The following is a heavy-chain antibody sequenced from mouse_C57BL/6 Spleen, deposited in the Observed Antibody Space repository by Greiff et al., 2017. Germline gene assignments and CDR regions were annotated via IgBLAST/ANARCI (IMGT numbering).Heavy chain of an antibody. V-gene: IGHV1-69*01. CDR1: GYTFTSYW. CDR3: ARSHYGSSSSWFAY. Sequence: QVQLQQPGAELVMPGASVKLSCQASGYTFTSYWMHWVKQRPGQGLEWIGEIDPSDSYTNYNQKFKGKSTLTVDKSSSTAYMQLSSLTSEDSAVYYCARSHYGSSSSWFAYWGQGTLVTVSA. D-gene: IGHD1-1*01. CDR2: IDPSDSYT. J-gene: IGHJ3*01.